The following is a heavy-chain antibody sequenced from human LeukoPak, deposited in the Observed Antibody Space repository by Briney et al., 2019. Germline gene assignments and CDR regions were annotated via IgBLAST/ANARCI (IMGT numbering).Heavy chain of an antibody. CDR2: IIPIFGTA. D-gene: IGHD1-26*01. V-gene: IGHV1-69*05. Sequence: SVKVSCKASGGTFSSYAISWVRQAPGQGLEWMGGIIPIFGTANYAQKFQGRVTITTDESTSTAYMELSSLRSEDTAVYYCARGREGGSYYGDAFDIWGQGTMVTVSS. CDR3: ARGREGGSYYGDAFDI. CDR1: GGTFSSYA. J-gene: IGHJ3*02.